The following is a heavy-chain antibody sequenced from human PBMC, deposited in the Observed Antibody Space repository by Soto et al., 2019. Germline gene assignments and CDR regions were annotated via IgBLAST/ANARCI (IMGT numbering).Heavy chain of an antibody. CDR2: TYYRSKWYN. CDR1: GDSVSSNSAA. V-gene: IGHV6-1*01. D-gene: IGHD5-12*01. J-gene: IGHJ5*02. Sequence: SLTCAISGDSVSSNSAAWNWIRQSPSRGLEWLGRTYYRSKWYNDYAVSVKSRITINPDTSKNQFSLQLNSVTPEDTAVYYCARGVDGYSGYDRYNWFDPWGQGTLVTVSS. CDR3: ARGVDGYSGYDRYNWFDP.